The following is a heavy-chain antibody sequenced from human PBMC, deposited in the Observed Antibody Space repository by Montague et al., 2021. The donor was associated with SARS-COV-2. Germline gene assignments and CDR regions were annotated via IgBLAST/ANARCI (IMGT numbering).Heavy chain of an antibody. D-gene: IGHD3-16*01. V-gene: IGHV4-59*01. J-gene: IGHJ3*02. CDR2: AYYFPST. CDR1: GDSISSYY. CDR3: ARTWRFGQSYGLDI. Sequence: SKTLSLTCSVSGDSISSYYYNWIRQTPGKGLEWIGYAYYFPSTXXANTXXXPSLKRRVTISLDTSENQFSLKLSSVTAADTAVYYCARTWRFGQSYGLDIWGQGTMVTVSS.